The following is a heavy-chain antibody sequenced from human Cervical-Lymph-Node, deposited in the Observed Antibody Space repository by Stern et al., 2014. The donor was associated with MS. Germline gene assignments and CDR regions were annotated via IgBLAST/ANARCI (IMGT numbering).Heavy chain of an antibody. D-gene: IGHD3-22*01. Sequence: QLVQSGAEVKKPGASVRVSCKASGYTFTNKYMHWVRQAPGQGLEWRGIIKASGGSATYAKKFKCRVTMTRDTSTGTVYMELSSLRSEDTAVYYCARDQKNYDTGVFDYWGQGTLVTVSS. CDR3: ARDQKNYDTGVFDY. J-gene: IGHJ4*02. CDR2: IKASGGSA. V-gene: IGHV1-46*03. CDR1: GYTFTNKY.